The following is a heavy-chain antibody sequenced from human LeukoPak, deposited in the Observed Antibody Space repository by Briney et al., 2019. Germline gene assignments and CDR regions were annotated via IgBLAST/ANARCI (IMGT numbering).Heavy chain of an antibody. CDR2: IYYSGDT. CDR3: ARGTVVPAH. J-gene: IGHJ4*02. Sequence: SETLSLTCTVSGGSISSDSYHWGWIRQPPGKGLEWIGSIYYSGDTNYNPSLKSRVTMSVVTSKNQFSLKLRSVTAADTAVYYCARGTVVPAHWGQGTLVTVSS. D-gene: IGHD2-2*01. CDR1: GGSISSDSYH. V-gene: IGHV4-39*07.